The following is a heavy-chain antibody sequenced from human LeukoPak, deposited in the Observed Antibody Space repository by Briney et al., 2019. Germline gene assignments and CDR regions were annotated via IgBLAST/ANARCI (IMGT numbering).Heavy chain of an antibody. V-gene: IGHV3-23*01. D-gene: IGHD3-22*01. CDR1: GFIFSSYA. CDR3: AKDAFHDSSGYYSPFDY. CDR2: ISGSGAGT. Sequence: AGGSLRLSCAASGFIFSSYAMSWVRQAPGKGLEWVSTISGSGAGTYYPDSVKGRFTISRDNSKNTLYLQMNSLRAEDTAVYYCAKDAFHDSSGYYSPFDYWGQGTLVTVSS. J-gene: IGHJ4*02.